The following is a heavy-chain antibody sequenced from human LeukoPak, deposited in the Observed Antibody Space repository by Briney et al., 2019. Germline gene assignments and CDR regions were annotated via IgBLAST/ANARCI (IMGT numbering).Heavy chain of an antibody. D-gene: IGHD6-25*01. CDR2: IYYSGST. CDR3: ARVESFAATPYFFDY. J-gene: IGHJ4*02. CDR1: GGSISSGGYY. V-gene: IGHV4-31*03. Sequence: PSETLSLTCTVSGGSISSGGYYWSWIRQHPGKGLEWIGYIYYSGSTYYNSSLESRVTISVDTSKNQFSLRLSSVTAADTAVYYCARVESFAATPYFFDYWAREPWSPSPQ.